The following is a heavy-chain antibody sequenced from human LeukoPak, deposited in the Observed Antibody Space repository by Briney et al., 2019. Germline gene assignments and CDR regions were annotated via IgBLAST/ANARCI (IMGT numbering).Heavy chain of an antibody. CDR2: IYSGGST. D-gene: IGHD3-9*01. V-gene: IGHV3-53*01. Sequence: GGSLRLSCAASGFTVRSNYMSWVRQAPGKGLEWVAIIYSGGSTYYAGSVKGRFTISRDNSKNTLYLQMNSLRAEDTAVYYCARDYDILTGSPLGNYFDYWGQGTLVTVSS. CDR3: ARDYDILTGSPLGNYFDY. J-gene: IGHJ4*02. CDR1: GFTVRSNY.